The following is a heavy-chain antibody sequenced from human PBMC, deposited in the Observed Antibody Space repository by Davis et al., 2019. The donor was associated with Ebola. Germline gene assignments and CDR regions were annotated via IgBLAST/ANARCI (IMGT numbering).Heavy chain of an antibody. Sequence: HTGGSLRLSCAASGFTFGSSAMHWVRQAPGKGLVWVSRINSDGSSTSYADSVKGRFTISRDNAKNSLYLQMNSLRAEDTAVYYCARDLGRLLFRFLEWSYYFDYWGQGTLVTVSS. D-gene: IGHD3-3*01. CDR3: ARDLGRLLFRFLEWSYYFDY. J-gene: IGHJ4*02. CDR1: GFTFGSSA. CDR2: INSDGSST. V-gene: IGHV3-74*01.